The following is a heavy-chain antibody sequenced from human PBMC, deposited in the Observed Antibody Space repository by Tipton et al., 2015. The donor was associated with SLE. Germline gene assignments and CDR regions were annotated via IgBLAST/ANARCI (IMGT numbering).Heavy chain of an antibody. J-gene: IGHJ3*02. CDR2: INHSGST. V-gene: IGHV4-34*01. CDR3: ANYQRFLEWDDAFDI. D-gene: IGHD3-3*01. CDR1: GGSFSGYY. Sequence: TLSLTCAVYGGSFSGYYWSWIRQPPGKGLEWIGEINHSGSTNYNPSLKSRVSISVDTSRNQFSLKLSSVTAADTAVYYCANYQRFLEWDDAFDIWGQGTMVTVSS.